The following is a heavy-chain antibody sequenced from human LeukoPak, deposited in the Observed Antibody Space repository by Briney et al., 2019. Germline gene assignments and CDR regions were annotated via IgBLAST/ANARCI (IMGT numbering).Heavy chain of an antibody. CDR3: CTSCYAGVPYYYYYYMDV. Sequence: GGSLRLSCAASGFTFSSYEMNWVRQAPGKGLEWVSYISSSGSTIYYADSVKGRFTISRDNAKNSLYLQMNSLRAEDTAVYYCCTSCYAGVPYYYYYYMDVWGKGTTVTVSS. CDR2: ISSSGSTI. D-gene: IGHD2-2*01. J-gene: IGHJ6*03. V-gene: IGHV3-48*03. CDR1: GFTFSSYE.